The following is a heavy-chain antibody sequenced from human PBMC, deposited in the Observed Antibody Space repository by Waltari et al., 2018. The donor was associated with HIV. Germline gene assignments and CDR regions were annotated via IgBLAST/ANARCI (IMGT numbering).Heavy chain of an antibody. CDR3: ARGYSSSRWIPLYH. CDR2: FWSDGAEI. D-gene: IGHD6-6*01. CDR1: GFTFSNFA. Sequence: QVQLVESGGGVVQPGTSLTLSCAVSGFTFSNFAIHGVRQSTGKGLEWLAVFWSDGAEISYADSVKGRFTVSKDSSQKTLYLHLTSLRAEDTALYYCARGYSSSRWIPLYHWGRGTLVTVSS. V-gene: IGHV3-33*01. J-gene: IGHJ4*02.